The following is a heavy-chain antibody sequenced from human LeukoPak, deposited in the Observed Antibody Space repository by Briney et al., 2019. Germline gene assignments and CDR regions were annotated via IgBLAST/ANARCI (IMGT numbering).Heavy chain of an antibody. V-gene: IGHV7-4-1*02. Sequence: GASVKVSCKASGYTFTSYAMNWVRQAPGQGLEWMGWINANTGNPTYAQGFTGRFAFSLDTSVSTAYLQISSLKAEDTAVYYCARDELEYCSSTSCSYPDYWGQGTLVTVSS. CDR1: GYTFTSYA. D-gene: IGHD2-2*01. CDR3: ARDELEYCSSTSCSYPDY. J-gene: IGHJ4*02. CDR2: INANTGNP.